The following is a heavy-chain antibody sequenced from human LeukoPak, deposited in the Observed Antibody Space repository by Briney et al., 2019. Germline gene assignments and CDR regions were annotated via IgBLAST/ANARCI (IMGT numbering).Heavy chain of an antibody. CDR1: GGTFSSYA. J-gene: IGHJ4*02. Sequence: ASVKVSCKASGGTFSSYAISWVRQAPGQGLEWMGGIIPIFGTANYAQKFQGRVTITADESTSTAYMELSSLRSEDTAVYYCAKEWFGELLSPFDYWGQGTLVTVSS. CDR2: IIPIFGTA. D-gene: IGHD3-10*01. CDR3: AKEWFGELLSPFDY. V-gene: IGHV1-69*13.